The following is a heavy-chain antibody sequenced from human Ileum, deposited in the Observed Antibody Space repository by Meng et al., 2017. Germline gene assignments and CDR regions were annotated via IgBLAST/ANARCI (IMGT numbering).Heavy chain of an antibody. CDR1: GFTFSSYE. V-gene: IGHV3-48*03. CDR3: ARPTYYYDSSGYYYVGELDY. CDR2: ISSSGSTI. J-gene: IGHJ4*02. Sequence: GESLKIPCAASGFTFSSYEMNWVRQAPGKGLEWVSYISSSGSTIYYADSVKGRFTISRDNAKNSLYLQMNSLRAEDTAVYYCARPTYYYDSSGYYYVGELDYWGQGTRVTVSS. D-gene: IGHD3-22*01.